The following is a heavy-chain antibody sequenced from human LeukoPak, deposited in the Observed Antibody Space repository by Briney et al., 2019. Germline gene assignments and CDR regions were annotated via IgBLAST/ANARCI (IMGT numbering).Heavy chain of an antibody. J-gene: IGHJ4*02. D-gene: IGHD3-9*01. CDR1: GVTFSSYA. Sequence: GGSLRLSCAASGVTFSSYAMSWVRQAPGKGLEWVSAISGSGGSTYYADSVKGRFTISRDNSKNTLDLQMNRLRAEDTAVYYCAKDFGIGLRYFDWNYWGQGTLVTVSS. CDR3: AKDFGIGLRYFDWNY. V-gene: IGHV3-23*01. CDR2: ISGSGGST.